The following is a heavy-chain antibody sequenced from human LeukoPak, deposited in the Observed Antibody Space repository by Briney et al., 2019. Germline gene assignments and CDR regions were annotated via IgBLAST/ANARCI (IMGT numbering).Heavy chain of an antibody. CDR1: GGSFSGYY. V-gene: IGHV4-34*01. Sequence: SETLSLTCAVYGGSFSGYYWSWIRQPPGEGLEWIGEINHSGSTNYNPSLKSRVTISVDTSKNQFSLKLSSVTAADTAVYYCARLTPGGYYSGGSCYGGSQTDYWGQGTLVTVSS. D-gene: IGHD2-15*01. CDR2: INHSGST. J-gene: IGHJ4*02. CDR3: ARLTPGGYYSGGSCYGGSQTDY.